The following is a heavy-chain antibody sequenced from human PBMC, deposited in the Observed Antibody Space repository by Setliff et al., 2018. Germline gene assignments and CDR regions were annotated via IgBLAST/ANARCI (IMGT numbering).Heavy chain of an antibody. Sequence: KTSETLSLTCAVYGGSFSGYYWSWIRQPPGKGLEWIGEINHSGSTNYNPSLKSRVTISVDTSKNQFSLKLSSVTAADTAVYYCARVPNFWSGYFDYWGQGTLVTVSS. CDR2: INHSGST. V-gene: IGHV4-34*01. D-gene: IGHD3-3*01. CDR3: ARVPNFWSGYFDY. J-gene: IGHJ4*02. CDR1: GGSFSGYY.